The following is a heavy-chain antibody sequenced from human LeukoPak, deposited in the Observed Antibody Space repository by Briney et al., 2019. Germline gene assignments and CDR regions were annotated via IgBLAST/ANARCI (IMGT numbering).Heavy chain of an antibody. CDR1: GYTFTGYY. D-gene: IGHD3-22*01. Sequence: ASVKVSCKASGYTFTGYYMHWVRQAPGQGLEWMGRIIPNSGGTNSGQKFQGRLTMTRDTSISTAYMELSRLSSDDTAVYYRARGDYDTSGYKFDYWGQGTLVTVSS. CDR3: ARGDYDTSGYKFDY. V-gene: IGHV1-2*06. J-gene: IGHJ4*02. CDR2: IIPNSGGT.